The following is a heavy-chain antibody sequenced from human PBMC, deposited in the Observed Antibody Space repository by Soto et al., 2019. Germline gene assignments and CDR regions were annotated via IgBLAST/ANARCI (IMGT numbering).Heavy chain of an antibody. D-gene: IGHD2-8*01. J-gene: IGHJ4*02. Sequence: SQTLSLTCAISGDSVSSNSAAWNWIRLSPSRGLEWLGRTYYRSKWYNDYAVSVKSRITINPDTSKNQFSLKLSSVTAADTAVYYCARVNGGNIDYWGQGTLVTVSS. CDR1: GDSVSSNSAA. CDR2: TYYRSKWYN. CDR3: ARVNGGNIDY. V-gene: IGHV6-1*01.